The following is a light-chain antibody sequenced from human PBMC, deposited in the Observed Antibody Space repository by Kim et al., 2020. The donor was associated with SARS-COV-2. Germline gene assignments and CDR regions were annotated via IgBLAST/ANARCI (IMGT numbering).Light chain of an antibody. V-gene: IGKV1-5*01. CDR2: DAY. Sequence: SASVGDRVTITCRASQSISSWLAWYQQKPGKAPKLLIYDAYSLESGVPSRFSGRGSETEFTLTISSLQPDDFATYYCQQYNSYSYTFGQGTKLEIK. CDR1: QSISSW. J-gene: IGKJ2*01. CDR3: QQYNSYSYT.